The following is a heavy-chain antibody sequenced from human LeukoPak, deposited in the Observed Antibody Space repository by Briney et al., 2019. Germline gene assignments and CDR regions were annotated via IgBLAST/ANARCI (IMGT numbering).Heavy chain of an antibody. V-gene: IGHV4-61*08. CDR1: GGSISSGGYY. J-gene: IGHJ4*02. CDR2: LSYSGST. D-gene: IGHD7-27*01. Sequence: SETLSLTCTVSGGSISSGGYYWSWIRQHPGKGLEWIGYLSYSGSTNYNPSLRSRATISVDTSKTRFSLNLTSVTAADTAVYYCARHVLPGAYGLDFWGQGALVTVSS. CDR3: ARHVLPGAYGLDF.